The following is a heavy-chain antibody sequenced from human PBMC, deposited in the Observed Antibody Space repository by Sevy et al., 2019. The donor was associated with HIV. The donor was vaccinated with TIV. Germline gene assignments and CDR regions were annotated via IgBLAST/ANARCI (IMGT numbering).Heavy chain of an antibody. J-gene: IGHJ3*01. D-gene: IGHD3-16*01. Sequence: GGSLRLSCAAFGFIFTNYPIHWVSQAPGKGLEWVAVISHDGTYKYYADPVKGRFTISRDNPKNTMYLQMSSLRKEDTAVYYCARGPIQLGAFDVWGQGTKVTVSS. V-gene: IGHV3-30*04. CDR3: ARGPIQLGAFDV. CDR1: GFIFTNYP. CDR2: ISHDGTYK.